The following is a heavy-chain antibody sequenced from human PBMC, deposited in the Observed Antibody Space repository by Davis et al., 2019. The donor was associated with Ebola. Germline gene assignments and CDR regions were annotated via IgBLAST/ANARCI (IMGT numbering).Heavy chain of an antibody. Sequence: GESLKISCAASGFTFSSYAMSWVRQAPGKGLEWVSAISGSGGSTYYADSVKGRFTISRDNSKNTAYLQMNSLKTEDTAVYYCTMTTVTTDYWGQGTLVTVSS. J-gene: IGHJ4*02. V-gene: IGHV3-23*01. CDR3: TMTTVTTDY. CDR1: GFTFSSYA. D-gene: IGHD4-17*01. CDR2: ISGSGGST.